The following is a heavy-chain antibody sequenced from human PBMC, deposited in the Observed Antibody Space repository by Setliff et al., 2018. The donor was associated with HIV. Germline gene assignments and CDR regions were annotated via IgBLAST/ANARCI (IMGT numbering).Heavy chain of an antibody. D-gene: IGHD3-10*01. J-gene: IGHJ3*02. CDR3: ARVYYGSGSSDAFDI. CDR1: GYSISSGYY. V-gene: IGHV4-38-2*01. Sequence: SETLSLTCAVSGYSISSGYYWGWIRQPPGKGLEWIGSIYHSGSTYYNPSLKSRVSISVDTSKNQFSLKLNSVTAADTAVYYCARVYYGSGSSDAFDIWGQGTMVTVSS. CDR2: IYHSGST.